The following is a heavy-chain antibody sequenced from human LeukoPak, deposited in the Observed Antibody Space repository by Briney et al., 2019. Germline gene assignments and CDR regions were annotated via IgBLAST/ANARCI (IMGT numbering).Heavy chain of an antibody. Sequence: PGGSLRLSCAASGFTFSDYYVSWIRQAPGKGLEWVSYISSSSSYTNYADSVKGRFTISRDNAKNSLYLQMNSLRAEDTAVYYCARDRDGYSYGWGQGALVTVSS. J-gene: IGHJ4*02. CDR1: GFTFSDYY. CDR2: ISSSSSYT. CDR3: ARDRDGYSYG. V-gene: IGHV3-11*06. D-gene: IGHD5-18*01.